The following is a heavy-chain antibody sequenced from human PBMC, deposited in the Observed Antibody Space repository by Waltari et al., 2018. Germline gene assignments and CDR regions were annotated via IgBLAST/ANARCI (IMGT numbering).Heavy chain of an antibody. Sequence: QVQLVQSGAAVKKPGSSVKVSCKASEGPFSSYAIRWVRPDPGQGLEWMGGIIPIFGTANYAQKFQGRVTITADESTSTAYMELSSLRSEDTAVYYCARGERWLQLTCAFDIWGQGTMVTVSS. CDR3: ARGERWLQLTCAFDI. D-gene: IGHD5-12*01. V-gene: IGHV1-69*01. J-gene: IGHJ3*02. CDR1: EGPFSSYA. CDR2: IIPIFGTA.